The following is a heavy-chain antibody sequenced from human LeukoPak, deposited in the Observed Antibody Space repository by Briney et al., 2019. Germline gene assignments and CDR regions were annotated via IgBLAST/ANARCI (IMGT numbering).Heavy chain of an antibody. D-gene: IGHD5-18*01. CDR2: INHSGST. J-gene: IGHJ4*02. Sequence: SETLSRKCSVYGGSSSGYYWIWIRPPPGHELEWIGEINHSGSTNYNPSLKSRVTISVDTSKNQFSLKLSSVTAADTAVYYCAVGDSYVLPYFDYWGQGTLVTVSS. V-gene: IGHV4-34*01. CDR1: GGSSSGYY. CDR3: AVGDSYVLPYFDY.